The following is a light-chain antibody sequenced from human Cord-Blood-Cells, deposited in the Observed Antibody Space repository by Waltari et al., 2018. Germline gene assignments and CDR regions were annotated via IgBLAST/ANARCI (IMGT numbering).Light chain of an antibody. V-gene: IGKV1-8*01. Sequence: AIRMTQSPSSFSASTGDRVTITCRASQGISSYLAWYQQKPGKAPKLLIYAASTLQSGVPSRFSGSGSGTDFTLTISCLQSEDFATYYCQQIYSTPYTFGQGTKLEIK. CDR2: AAS. J-gene: IGKJ2*01. CDR1: QGISSY. CDR3: QQIYSTPYT.